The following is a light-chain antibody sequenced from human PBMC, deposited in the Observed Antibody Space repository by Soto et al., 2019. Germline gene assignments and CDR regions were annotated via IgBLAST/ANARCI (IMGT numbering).Light chain of an antibody. CDR3: QQSYSTPQYT. Sequence: DIQMTQSPSSLSASVGDRVTITCRASQSISSYLNWYQQKPGKAPKLLIYAASSLQSGVPSRFSDSGSGTDFTLTISSLQPEDFATYYCQQSYSTPQYTFGQGTKLEIK. CDR2: AAS. CDR1: QSISSY. V-gene: IGKV1-39*01. J-gene: IGKJ2*01.